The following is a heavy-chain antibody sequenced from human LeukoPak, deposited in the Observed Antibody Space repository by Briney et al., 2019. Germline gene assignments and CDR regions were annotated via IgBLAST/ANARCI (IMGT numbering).Heavy chain of an antibody. CDR3: ARGRYGSYTPDFAF. CDR1: GFTFSTYS. V-gene: IGHV3-30*04. J-gene: IGHJ4*02. Sequence: GKSLRLSCAASGFTFSTYSMHGVRQAPGKGLEWVSVISYDGSNKYYADSVRGRFTISRDNSKNTLYLQMNSLRDADTAVYYCARGRYGSYTPDFAFWGQGTLVTVSS. D-gene: IGHD6-13*01. CDR2: ISYDGSNK.